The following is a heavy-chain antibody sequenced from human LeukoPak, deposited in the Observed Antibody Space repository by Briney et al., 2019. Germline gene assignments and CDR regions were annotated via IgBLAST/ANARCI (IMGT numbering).Heavy chain of an antibody. V-gene: IGHV4-39*01. Sequence: PSETLSLTCTVSGGSINNASYHWGWLRQPPGKGLEWIGSTYYNGSTYYSPSLKSRLTISVDTSKNHFPLRLTSVTAADTAVYYCARHYYDSSGYWSPPGDYWAQGTLVTVSS. D-gene: IGHD3-22*01. CDR3: ARHYYDSSGYWSPPGDY. J-gene: IGHJ4*02. CDR1: GGSINNASYH. CDR2: TYYNGST.